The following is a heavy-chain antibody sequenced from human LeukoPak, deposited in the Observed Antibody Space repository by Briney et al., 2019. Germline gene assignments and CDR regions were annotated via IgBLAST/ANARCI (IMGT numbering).Heavy chain of an antibody. D-gene: IGHD3-22*01. CDR3: ARAPYDSSGYYLGGFFDY. CDR2: INWNGGST. J-gene: IGHJ4*02. V-gene: IGHV3-20*04. CDR1: GFTFDDYG. Sequence: GGSLRLSCAASGFTFDDYGMSWVRQAPGKGLEWVSGINWNGGSTGYADSVKGRFTISRDNAKNSLYLQMNSLGAEDTALYYCARAPYDSSGYYLGGFFDYWGQGTLVTVSS.